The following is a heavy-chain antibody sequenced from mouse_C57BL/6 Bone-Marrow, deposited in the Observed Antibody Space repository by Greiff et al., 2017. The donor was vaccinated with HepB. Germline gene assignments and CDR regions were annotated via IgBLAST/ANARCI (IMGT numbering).Heavy chain of an antibody. J-gene: IGHJ3*01. Sequence: DVKLVESGPGMVKPSQSLSLTCTVTGYSITSGYDWHWIRHFPGNKLEWMGYISYSGSTNYNPSLKSRISITHDTSKNHFFLKLNSVTTENTATYYCAKDQEYYCSSYAWFAYWGQGTLVTVSA. V-gene: IGHV3-1*01. D-gene: IGHD1-1*01. CDR2: ISYSGST. CDR3: AKDQEYYCSSYAWFAY. CDR1: GYSITSGYD.